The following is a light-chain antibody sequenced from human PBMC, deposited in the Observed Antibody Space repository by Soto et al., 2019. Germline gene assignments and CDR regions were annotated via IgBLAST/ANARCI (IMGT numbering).Light chain of an antibody. CDR3: SSYTSSSTLGYV. V-gene: IGLV2-14*01. J-gene: IGLJ1*01. CDR1: SRDGCGYNY. Sequence: QPLLTQPAAGFGSPWQSLTIPRPGNSRDGCGYNYDPWHQQHPGKAPKLMIYDVSNRPSGVSNRFSGSKSGNTASLTISGLQAEDEADYYCSSYTSSSTLGYVFGTGTKVTVL. CDR2: DVS.